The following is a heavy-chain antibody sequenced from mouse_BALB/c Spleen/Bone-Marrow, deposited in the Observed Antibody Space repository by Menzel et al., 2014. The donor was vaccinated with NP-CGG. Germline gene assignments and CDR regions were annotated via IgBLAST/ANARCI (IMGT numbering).Heavy chain of an antibody. J-gene: IGHJ4*01. V-gene: IGHV3-1*02. Sequence: DVHLVESGPDLVKPSQSLSLPCTVTGYSITSGYSCHWIRQFPGDKLEWMGYIHYSGTTNYNPSLKSRVSITRDTSKNQFFLQLNSVTTEDTATYYCARSLDEGYAMDYWGQGTSVTVSS. CDR1: GYSITSGYS. CDR3: ARSLDEGYAMDY. CDR2: IHYSGTT. D-gene: IGHD2-10*02.